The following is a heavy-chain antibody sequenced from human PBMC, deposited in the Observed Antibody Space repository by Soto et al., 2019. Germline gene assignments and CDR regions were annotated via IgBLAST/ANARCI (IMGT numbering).Heavy chain of an antibody. J-gene: IGHJ4*02. Sequence: EVQLVESGGGVVRPGGSLRLSCAASGFIFDDYGMSWVRQTPGKGLKWVSYIHWNGGSTDYADSVKGRFTISRDNAKNSLFLQMNRLRAEDTALYYCARTTDNTGKFDYWGQGTLVTVSS. V-gene: IGHV3-20*04. CDR3: ARTTDNTGKFDY. D-gene: IGHD3-10*01. CDR2: IHWNGGST. CDR1: GFIFDDYG.